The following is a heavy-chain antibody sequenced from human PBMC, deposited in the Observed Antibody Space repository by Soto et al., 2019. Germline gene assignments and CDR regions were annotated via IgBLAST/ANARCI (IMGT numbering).Heavy chain of an antibody. Sequence: SETLSLTCTVSGGSISSSSYYWGWIRQPPGKGLEWIGSIYYSGSTYYNPSLKSRVTISVDTSKNQFSLKLSSVTAADTAVYYCARRGAIFGVVTEFDYWGQGTLVTVSS. D-gene: IGHD3-3*01. V-gene: IGHV4-39*01. CDR3: ARRGAIFGVVTEFDY. CDR1: GGSISSSSYY. CDR2: IYYSGST. J-gene: IGHJ4*02.